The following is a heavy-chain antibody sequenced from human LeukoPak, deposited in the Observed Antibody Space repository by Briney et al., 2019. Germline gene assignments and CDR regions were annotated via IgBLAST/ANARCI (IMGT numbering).Heavy chain of an antibody. J-gene: IGHJ4*02. Sequence: SGGSLRLSCAASGFTLSSYAMSWVRHAAGKGVEWVSSISVSGNKYHEDSVRGRFTISRESSKNTLSVKKNRRRAEDAAVLKCAKAPVATCSCAYCYPFYYWGQGTLVTVSS. CDR3: AKAPVATCSCAYCYPFYY. V-gene: IGHV3-23*01. D-gene: IGHD2-21*01. CDR2: ISVSGNK. CDR1: GFTLSSYA.